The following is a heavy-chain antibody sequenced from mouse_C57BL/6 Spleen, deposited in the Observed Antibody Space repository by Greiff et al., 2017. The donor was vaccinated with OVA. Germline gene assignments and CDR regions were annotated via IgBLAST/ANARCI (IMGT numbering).Heavy chain of an antibody. D-gene: IGHD1-2*01. Sequence: VQLKESGPELVKPGASVKISCNASGYSFTGYYMNWVKQSPEKSLEWIGEINPSTGGTTYNQKFKAKATLTVDKSSSTAYMQLKSLTSEDSAVYYCARDYYGLDYWGQGTTLTVSS. V-gene: IGHV1-42*01. J-gene: IGHJ2*01. CDR2: INPSTGGT. CDR1: GYSFTGYY. CDR3: ARDYYGLDY.